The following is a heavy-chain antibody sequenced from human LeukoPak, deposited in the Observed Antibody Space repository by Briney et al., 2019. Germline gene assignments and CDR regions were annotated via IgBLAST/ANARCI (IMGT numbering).Heavy chain of an antibody. CDR1: GFTFSTYA. V-gene: IGHV3-23*01. CDR3: AREDLRPYYYDSSGPFDI. D-gene: IGHD3-22*01. Sequence: GGSLRLSCAASGFTFSTYAMTWVRQAPGKGLEWVSLISGTGGSTYYADSVKGRFTISRDNSKNTLYLQMNSLRAEDTAAYYCAREDLRPYYYDSSGPFDIWGQGTMVTVSS. CDR2: ISGTGGST. J-gene: IGHJ3*02.